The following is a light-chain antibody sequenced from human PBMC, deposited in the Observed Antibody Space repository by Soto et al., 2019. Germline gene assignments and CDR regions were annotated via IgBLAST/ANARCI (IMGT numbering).Light chain of an antibody. CDR1: NSNIGSKY. Sequence: QPVLTQPPSASGTPGQRVTISCSGSNSNIGSKYVYWYQQLPGTAPKLLLYRNNQRPSGVPDRFSGSKSGTSASLAISGLRSEDEDDYYCASWDNSLVGGPAFGGGTKLTVL. V-gene: IGLV1-47*01. J-gene: IGLJ2*01. CDR2: RNN. CDR3: ASWDNSLVGGPA.